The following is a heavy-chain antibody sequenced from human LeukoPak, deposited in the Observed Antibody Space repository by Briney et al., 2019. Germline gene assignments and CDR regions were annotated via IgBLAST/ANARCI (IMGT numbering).Heavy chain of an antibody. D-gene: IGHD3-22*01. CDR1: GFTVGSNY. Sequence: PGGALRLSCAASGFTVGSNYMSWVRQAPRKGLEWVSIIYRGGSTNYADSVKGRFTISRDTSKNTLYLQMNSLRAEDTAVYYCARLSANSSAYFFDYWGQGTLVTVSS. V-gene: IGHV3-66*04. CDR2: IYRGGST. J-gene: IGHJ4*02. CDR3: ARLSANSSAYFFDY.